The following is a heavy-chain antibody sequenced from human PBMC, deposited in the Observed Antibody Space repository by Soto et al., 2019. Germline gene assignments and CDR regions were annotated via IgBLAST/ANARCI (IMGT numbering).Heavy chain of an antibody. CDR3: ARGGHSYDSYFDY. J-gene: IGHJ4*02. Sequence: SETLSLTCTVSGRSIINYYWSWIRQPPGKGLEWIGYIYYSGSTNYNPSLKSRVTISVDTSKNQFSLKLSSVTAADTAVYYSARGGHSYDSYFDYRGQGTLVTVSS. CDR1: GRSIINYY. V-gene: IGHV4-59*01. D-gene: IGHD5-18*01. CDR2: IYYSGST.